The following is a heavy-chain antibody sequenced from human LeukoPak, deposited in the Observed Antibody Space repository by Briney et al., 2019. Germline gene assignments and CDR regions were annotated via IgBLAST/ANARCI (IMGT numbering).Heavy chain of an antibody. J-gene: IGHJ4*02. CDR3: ARDASLGATALEYYYGSRGSPLDY. CDR2: IKQDGSEG. V-gene: IGHV3-7*01. D-gene: IGHD3-22*01. CDR1: GFTFTTYW. Sequence: PGGSLRLSCAASGFTFTTYWMSWVRQAPGKGLEWVANIKQDGSEGYYVDSVKGRFTISRDNAKKSLYLQIDSLRAEDTAVYYCARDASLGATALEYYYGSRGSPLDYWGQGTLVTVSS.